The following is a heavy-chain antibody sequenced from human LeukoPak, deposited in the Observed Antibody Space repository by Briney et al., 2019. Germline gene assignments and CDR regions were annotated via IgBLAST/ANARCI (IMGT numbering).Heavy chain of an antibody. V-gene: IGHV1-2*02. CDR3: ARDSYYGDSRSLHFDY. Sequence: ASVKVSCKASGYTFTGYYMHWVRQAPGQGLEWMGWINPNSGGTNYAQKFQGRVTMTRDTSISTAYMELSRLRSDDTAVYYCARDSYYGDSRSLHFDYWGQGTLATVSS. J-gene: IGHJ4*02. CDR2: INPNSGGT. D-gene: IGHD4-17*01. CDR1: GYTFTGYY.